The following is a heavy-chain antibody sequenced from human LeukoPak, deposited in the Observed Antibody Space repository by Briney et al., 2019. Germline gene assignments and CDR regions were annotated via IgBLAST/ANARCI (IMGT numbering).Heavy chain of an antibody. CDR2: IYSAGST. D-gene: IGHD2-8*01. CDR1: GFTVSSTY. V-gene: IGHV3-53*01. Sequence: PGGSLRLSCAASGFTVSSTYMSLVRQAPGKGLEWVSIIYSAGSTYYADSVKGRFTISRDNSKNTLYLQMNSLRAEDTAVYYCAKGHCTNGICWLDWGQGTLVTVSS. J-gene: IGHJ4*02. CDR3: AKGHCTNGICWLD.